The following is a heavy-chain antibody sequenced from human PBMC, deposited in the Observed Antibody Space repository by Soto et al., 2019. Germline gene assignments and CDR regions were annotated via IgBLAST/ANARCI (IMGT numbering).Heavy chain of an antibody. Sequence: SVKVSCKASGYTFTSYDISWVRQAPGQGLEWMGRIIPILGIANYAQKFQGRVTITADKSTSTAYMELSSLRSEDTAVYYCARDCSSTSCYPYWGQGTLVTVSS. CDR3: ARDCSSTSCYPY. D-gene: IGHD2-2*01. V-gene: IGHV1-69*04. CDR1: GYTFTSYD. J-gene: IGHJ4*02. CDR2: IIPILGIA.